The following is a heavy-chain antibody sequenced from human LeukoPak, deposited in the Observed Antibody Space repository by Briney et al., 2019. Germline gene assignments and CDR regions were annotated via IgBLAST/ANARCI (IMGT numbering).Heavy chain of an antibody. V-gene: IGHV4-30-4*08. D-gene: IGHD3-9*01. CDR2: IYYSGST. J-gene: IGHJ4*02. CDR1: GGSISSGDYY. Sequence: SQTLSLTRTVSGGSISSGDYYWSWIHPPPGKGLEWSGYIYYSGSTYYNPFLKRRVTISVDTSKNHFPLQLTSVAAADTAVNYCARGNRRRYFGWLRWGGPYFDYWGQGTLVTVSS. CDR3: ARGNRRRYFGWLRWGGPYFDY.